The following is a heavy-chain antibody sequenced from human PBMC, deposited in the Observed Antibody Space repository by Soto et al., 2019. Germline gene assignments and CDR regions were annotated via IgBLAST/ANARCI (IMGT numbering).Heavy chain of an antibody. Sequence: EVQLVESGGGLVQPGGSLRLSCEASGFTFISYWMHWVRQAPGKGLVWVSRINSDGSSTSYADSVKGRFTISRDNAKNTLYLQMNSLRAEDTAVYYCVRTSLVVAAATREDYWGQGTLVTVSS. D-gene: IGHD2-15*01. CDR1: GFTFISYW. CDR3: VRTSLVVAAATREDY. J-gene: IGHJ4*02. CDR2: INSDGSST. V-gene: IGHV3-74*01.